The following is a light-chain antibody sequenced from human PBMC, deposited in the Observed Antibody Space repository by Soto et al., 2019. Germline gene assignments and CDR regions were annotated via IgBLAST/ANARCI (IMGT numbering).Light chain of an antibody. Sequence: QSALTQPPSASGSPGQSVTISCSGTSSDVGGFNYVSWYQQHPGRAPKVLIYDNNKRPSGIPDRFSGSKSGTSATLGITGLQTGDEADYYCGTWDSSLSAGGVFGGGTQLTVL. CDR2: DNN. CDR1: SSDVGGFNY. V-gene: IGLV1-51*01. CDR3: GTWDSSLSAGGV. J-gene: IGLJ3*02.